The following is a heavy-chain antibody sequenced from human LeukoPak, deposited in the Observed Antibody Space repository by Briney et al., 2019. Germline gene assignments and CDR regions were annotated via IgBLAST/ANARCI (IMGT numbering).Heavy chain of an antibody. Sequence: GRSLRLSCAASGFTFSSYGMHWVRQAPGKGLEWVAVISYDGSNKYYADSVKGRFTISRDDSKNTLYLQMNSLRAEDTAVYYCVTLDYWGQGTLVTVSS. V-gene: IGHV3-30*03. J-gene: IGHJ4*02. CDR2: ISYDGSNK. CDR3: VTLDY. CDR1: GFTFSSYG.